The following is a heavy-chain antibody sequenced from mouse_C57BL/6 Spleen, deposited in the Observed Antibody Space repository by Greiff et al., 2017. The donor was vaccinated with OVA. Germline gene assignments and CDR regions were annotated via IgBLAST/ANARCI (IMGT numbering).Heavy chain of an antibody. CDR1: GYTFTSYW. D-gene: IGHD2-5*01. J-gene: IGHJ2*01. CDR2: IYPGSGST. V-gene: IGHV1-55*01. Sequence: VQLQQSGAELVKPGASVKMSCKASGYTFTSYWITWVKQRPGQGLAWIGDIYPGSGSTNYNEKFKSKATLTVDTSSSPAYMQLSSLTSEDSAVYYCARCHSKGGYYFDYWGQGTTLTVSS. CDR3: ARCHSKGGYYFDY.